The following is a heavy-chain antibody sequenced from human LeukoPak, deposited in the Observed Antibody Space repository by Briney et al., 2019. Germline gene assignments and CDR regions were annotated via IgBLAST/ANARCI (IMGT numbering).Heavy chain of an antibody. Sequence: SETLSLTCTVSGGSISSYYWSWIRQPPGKGLEWIGYIDYSGSSNYQPSLKSRVTISVDTSKNQFSLKLSSVTAADTAVYYCASSIRGYSGYDSGSGYFDYWGQGTLVTASS. CDR3: ASSIRGYSGYDSGSGYFDY. CDR1: GGSISSYY. CDR2: IDYSGSS. V-gene: IGHV4-59*08. J-gene: IGHJ4*02. D-gene: IGHD5-12*01.